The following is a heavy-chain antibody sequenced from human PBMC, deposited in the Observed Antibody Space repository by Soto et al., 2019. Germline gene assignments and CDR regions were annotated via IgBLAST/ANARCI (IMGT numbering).Heavy chain of an antibody. CDR1: GDTFAFHS. Sequence: QVQLVQSGAEVKRPGSSVKVSCKASGDTFAFHSINWVRQAPGLGLEWMGRINPILSMSNYAQRFQGRVTMTADKSTSTAYMGLSSLRSEDTAIYYCATSYGSGYWAFDYWGQGALVTVSS. J-gene: IGHJ4*02. D-gene: IGHD3-10*01. CDR2: INPILSMS. V-gene: IGHV1-69*02. CDR3: ATSYGSGYWAFDY.